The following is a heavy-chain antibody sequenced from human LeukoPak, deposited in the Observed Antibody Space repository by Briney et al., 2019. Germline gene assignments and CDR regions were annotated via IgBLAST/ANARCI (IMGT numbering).Heavy chain of an antibody. D-gene: IGHD6-6*01. CDR3: ARGAVSSSEYYYMDV. Sequence: ASVKVSCKASRGTFSSYAISWVRQAPGQGLEWMGGIIPIFGTANYAQKFQGRVTITTDESTSTAYMELSSLRSEDTAVYYCARGAVSSSEYYYMDVWGKGTTVTVSS. CDR2: IIPIFGTA. V-gene: IGHV1-69*05. CDR1: RGTFSSYA. J-gene: IGHJ6*03.